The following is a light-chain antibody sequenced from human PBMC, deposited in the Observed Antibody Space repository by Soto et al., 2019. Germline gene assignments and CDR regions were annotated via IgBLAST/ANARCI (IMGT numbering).Light chain of an antibody. CDR1: SSDVGSYNL. CDR2: EGS. V-gene: IGLV2-23*01. Sequence: QSALTQPASVSGSPGQSITISCTGTSSDVGSYNLVSWYQQHPGKAPKLMIYEGSKRPSGVSNRFSGSKSGNTASLTISGLQAEDEAAYYCCSYAGSRRVFGTGTKLTVL. CDR3: CSYAGSRRV. J-gene: IGLJ1*01.